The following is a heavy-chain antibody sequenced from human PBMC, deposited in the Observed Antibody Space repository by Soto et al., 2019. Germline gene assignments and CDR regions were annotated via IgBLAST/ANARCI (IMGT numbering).Heavy chain of an antibody. CDR3: ARPPGYISDWHYFDL. CDR1: GFTFTSSA. D-gene: IGHD2-21*02. Sequence: VASVKVSCKASGFTFTSSAVQWVRQARGQRLEWIGWIVVGSGGTNYAQKFQGRVRMTWDTSLKTAYMELSSLKSDDTAVYYCARPPGYISDWHYFDLWGQGTLVTVSS. CDR2: IVVGSGGT. J-gene: IGHJ4*02. V-gene: IGHV1-58*01.